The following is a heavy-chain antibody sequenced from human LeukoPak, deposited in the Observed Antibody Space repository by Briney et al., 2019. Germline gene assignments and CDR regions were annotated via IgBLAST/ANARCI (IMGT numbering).Heavy chain of an antibody. CDR1: GFTFSSYA. D-gene: IGHD6-13*01. Sequence: GGSLRLSCAVSGFTFSSYAMSWVRQAPGKGLEWVSGISGSGGSTYYADSVKGRFTISRDNSKNTLYLQMNSLRAEDTAVYYCAKEGDYSSSWYGIWYFDYWGQGTLVTVSS. CDR2: ISGSGGST. CDR3: AKEGDYSSSWYGIWYFDY. J-gene: IGHJ4*02. V-gene: IGHV3-23*01.